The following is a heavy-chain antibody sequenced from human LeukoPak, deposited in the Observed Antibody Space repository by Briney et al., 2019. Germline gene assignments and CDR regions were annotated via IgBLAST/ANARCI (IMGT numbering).Heavy chain of an antibody. D-gene: IGHD2-2*01. CDR1: GYTFTSYG. CDR3: ARDPYCSSTSCYERGYYYYGMDV. V-gene: IGHV1-69*06. CDR2: IIPIFGTA. J-gene: IGHJ6*04. Sequence: SVKVSCKASGYTFTSYGISWVRQAPGQGLEWMGGIIPIFGTANYAQKFQGRVTITADKSTSTAYMELSSLRSEDTAVYYCARDPYCSSTSCYERGYYYYGMDVWGKGTTVTVSS.